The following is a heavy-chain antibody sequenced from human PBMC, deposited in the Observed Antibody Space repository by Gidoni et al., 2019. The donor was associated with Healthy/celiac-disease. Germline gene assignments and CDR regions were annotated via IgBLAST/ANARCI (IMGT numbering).Heavy chain of an antibody. Sequence: QVQLQQWGAGLFKPSETLSLTCAVYGRSFSGYYWSWIRQPPGKGLEWIGEINHSGSTNYNPSLKSRVTISVDTSKNQFALKLSSVTAADTAVYYCAVGRRNRLAACFDYWGQGTLVTVSS. CDR1: GRSFSGYY. J-gene: IGHJ4*02. CDR3: AVGRRNRLAACFDY. D-gene: IGHD6-6*01. CDR2: INHSGST. V-gene: IGHV4-34*01.